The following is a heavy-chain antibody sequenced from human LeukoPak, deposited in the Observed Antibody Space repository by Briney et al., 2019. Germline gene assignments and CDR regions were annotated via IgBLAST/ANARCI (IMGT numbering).Heavy chain of an antibody. D-gene: IGHD4-23*01. J-gene: IGHJ4*02. CDR3: AKLGGKQRDYFDY. Sequence: TGGSLRLSCAGSGFTFSSYGMNWVRQAPGKGLECVSVISGSGGSTYYADSVKGRFTISRDNSKNTLYLQMNSLRAEDTAVYYCAKLGGKQRDYFDYWGQGTLVTVSS. V-gene: IGHV3-23*01. CDR2: ISGSGGST. CDR1: GFTFSSYG.